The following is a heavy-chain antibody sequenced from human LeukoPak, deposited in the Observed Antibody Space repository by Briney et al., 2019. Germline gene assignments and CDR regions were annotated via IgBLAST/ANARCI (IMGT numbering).Heavy chain of an antibody. CDR3: AKSREGYYFDY. CDR2: ISDSGGTI. Sequence: PGGSLRLSCATSGFTFIGYAMNWVRQAPGKGLEWVSRISDSGGTIHHADSVQGRFTMSRDNSKNTLYLQMNSLRAEDTAVYYCAKSREGYYFDYWGQGTLVTVSS. D-gene: IGHD5-24*01. J-gene: IGHJ4*02. V-gene: IGHV3-23*01. CDR1: GFTFIGYA.